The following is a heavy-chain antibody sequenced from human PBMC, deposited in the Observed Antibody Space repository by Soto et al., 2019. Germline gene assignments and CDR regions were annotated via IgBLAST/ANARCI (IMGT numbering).Heavy chain of an antibody. CDR3: ARVGTDYGSGSPYYSDY. J-gene: IGHJ4*02. D-gene: IGHD3-10*01. V-gene: IGHV3-21*06. Sequence: GGSLRLSCAASGFRFHTYYMIWVRQAPGRGLEWVSSISPSSSFLNYADSVKGRFTISRDNGKSSVHLQMNSLRAEDTAVYYCARVGTDYGSGSPYYSDYWGQGSLVTVSS. CDR1: GFRFHTYY. CDR2: ISPSSSFL.